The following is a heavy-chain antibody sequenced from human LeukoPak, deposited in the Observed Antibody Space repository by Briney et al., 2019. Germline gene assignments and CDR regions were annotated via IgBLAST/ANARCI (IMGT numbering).Heavy chain of an antibody. J-gene: IGHJ4*02. CDR2: INHSGST. CDR3: ARSMITFGGVIVTRIDY. V-gene: IGHV4-34*01. Sequence: SETLSLTCAVYGGSFSGYYWSWIRQPPGKGLEWIGEINHSGSTNYNPSLKSRVTISVDTSKNQFSLKLSSVTAADTAVYYCARSMITFGGVIVTRIDYWGQGTLVTVSS. CDR1: GGSFSGYY. D-gene: IGHD3-16*02.